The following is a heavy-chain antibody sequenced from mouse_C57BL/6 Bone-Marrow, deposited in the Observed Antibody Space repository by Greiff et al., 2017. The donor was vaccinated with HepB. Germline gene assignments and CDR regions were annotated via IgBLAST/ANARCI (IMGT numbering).Heavy chain of an antibody. D-gene: IGHD1-1*01. CDR3: ARAYITTVVAHFDY. J-gene: IGHJ2*01. V-gene: IGHV3-6*01. Sequence: ESGPGLVKPSQSLSLTCSVTGYSITSGYYWNWIRQFPGNKLEWMGYISYDGSNNYNPSLKNRISITRDTSKNQFFLKLHSVTTEDTATYYCARAYITTVVAHFDYWGQGTTLTVSS. CDR1: GYSITSGYY. CDR2: ISYDGSN.